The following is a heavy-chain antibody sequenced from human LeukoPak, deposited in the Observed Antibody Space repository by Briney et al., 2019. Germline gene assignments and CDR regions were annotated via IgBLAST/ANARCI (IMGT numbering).Heavy chain of an antibody. CDR1: GFTFTSYY. CDR3: ARDGSVGQPYYDFWSGDWYFDL. CDR2: INPSGGTT. J-gene: IGHJ2*01. V-gene: IGHV1-46*01. Sequence: GASVKVSCKASGFTFTSYYIHWVRQAPGQGLEWMGIINPSGGTTSYAQKFQGRVTMTRDKSTTTVYMELSSLRSEDTAVYYCARDGSVGQPYYDFWSGDWYFDLWGRGSLVTVSS. D-gene: IGHD3-3*01.